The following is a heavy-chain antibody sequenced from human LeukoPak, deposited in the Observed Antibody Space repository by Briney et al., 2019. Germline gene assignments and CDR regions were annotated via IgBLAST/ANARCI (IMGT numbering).Heavy chain of an antibody. CDR3: ARVGREEQWLPGHDY. J-gene: IGHJ4*02. D-gene: IGHD6-19*01. V-gene: IGHV3-11*04. CDR2: ISSGGSGI. Sequence: PGGSLRLSCAASGFTFSDYYMSWIRQAPGKGLEWLSYISSGGSGIYYADSVKGRFTISRDNAENSLYLQMNSLRGEDTAVYYCARVGREEQWLPGHDYWGQGTLVTVSS. CDR1: GFTFSDYY.